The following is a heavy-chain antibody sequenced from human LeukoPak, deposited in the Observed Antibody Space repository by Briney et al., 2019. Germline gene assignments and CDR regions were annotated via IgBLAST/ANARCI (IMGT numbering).Heavy chain of an antibody. J-gene: IGHJ4*02. Sequence: ASVKVSCKASGYTFTSYYMHWVRQAPGQGLEWMGIINPSGGSTNYAQKFQGRVTMTRDTSTSTVYMELRSLGSEDTAVYYCARDHTTVTARTFDYWGQGTLVTVSS. D-gene: IGHD4-17*01. CDR2: INPSGGST. V-gene: IGHV1-46*01. CDR3: ARDHTTVTARTFDY. CDR1: GYTFTSYY.